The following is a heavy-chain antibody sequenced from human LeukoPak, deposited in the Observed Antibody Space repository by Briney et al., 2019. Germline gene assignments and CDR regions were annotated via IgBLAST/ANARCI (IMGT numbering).Heavy chain of an antibody. V-gene: IGHV1-69*01. CDR3: ATVYVDIVATMSSGYYGMDV. Sequence: GASVKVSCKASGGTFSSYAISWVRQAPGQGLEWMGGTIPIFGTANYAQKFQGRVTITADESTSTAYMELSSLRSEDTAVYYCATVYVDIVATMSSGYYGMDVWGKGTTVTVSS. J-gene: IGHJ6*04. CDR1: GGTFSSYA. CDR2: TIPIFGTA. D-gene: IGHD5-12*01.